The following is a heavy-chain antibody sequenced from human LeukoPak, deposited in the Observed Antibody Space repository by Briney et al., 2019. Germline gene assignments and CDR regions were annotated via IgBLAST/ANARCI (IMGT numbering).Heavy chain of an antibody. CDR3: VRNDILTGYTNWYFEY. D-gene: IGHD3-9*01. J-gene: IGHJ4*02. Sequence: GGSLRLSCAASGFTVSSNYMSWVRQAPGKGLEWVSIIYSAGSTYYADSVRGRFTTSRDNSQNTVYLQMNSLRVEDTAVYYCVRNDILTGYTNWYFEYWGQGTLVSVSS. CDR2: IYSAGST. CDR1: GFTVSSNY. V-gene: IGHV3-53*01.